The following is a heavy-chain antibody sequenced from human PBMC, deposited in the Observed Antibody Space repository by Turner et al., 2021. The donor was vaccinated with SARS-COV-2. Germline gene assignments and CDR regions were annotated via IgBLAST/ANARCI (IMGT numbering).Heavy chain of an antibody. Sequence: QGQLQESGPGLVRPSETLSLTCTVLGRPISSGGYYWGWIRQHPGKGLEWIGSIHYSGYSHHNPSLKGRLSMSVDASKNQFFLVLNSVTAADTAVYYCARGMWAHGGTPFDYWGQGILATVSS. CDR3: ARGMWAHGGTPFDY. CDR2: IHYSGYS. CDR1: GRPISSGGYY. J-gene: IGHJ4*02. D-gene: IGHD1-26*01. V-gene: IGHV4-31*03.